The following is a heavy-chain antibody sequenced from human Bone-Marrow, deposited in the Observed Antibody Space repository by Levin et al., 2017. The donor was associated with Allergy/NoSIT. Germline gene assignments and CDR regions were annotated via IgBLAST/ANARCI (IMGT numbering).Heavy chain of an antibody. CDR1: GGSISSYY. Sequence: SQTLSLTCTVSGGSISSYYWSWIRQPPGKGLEWIGYIYYSGSTNYNPSLKSRVTISVDTSKNQFSLKLSSVTAADTAVYYCARGGRYYYYGMDVWGQGTTVTVSS. V-gene: IGHV4-59*01. CDR3: ARGGRYYYYGMDV. D-gene: IGHD3-10*01. CDR2: IYYSGST. J-gene: IGHJ6*02.